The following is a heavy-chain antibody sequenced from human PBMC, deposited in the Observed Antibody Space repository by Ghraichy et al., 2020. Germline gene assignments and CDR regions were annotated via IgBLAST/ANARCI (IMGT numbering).Heavy chain of an antibody. CDR3: ATPGIAVAGTMGKTKGFVY. J-gene: IGHJ4*02. CDR1: GFTFSSYA. D-gene: IGHD6-19*01. V-gene: IGHV3-23*01. CDR2: ISGSGGST. Sequence: GGSLRLSCAASGFTFSSYAMSWVRQAPGKGLEWVSAISGSGGSTYYADSVKGRFTISRDNSKNTLYLQMNSLRAEDTAVYYCATPGIAVAGTMGKTKGFVYWGQGTLVTVSS.